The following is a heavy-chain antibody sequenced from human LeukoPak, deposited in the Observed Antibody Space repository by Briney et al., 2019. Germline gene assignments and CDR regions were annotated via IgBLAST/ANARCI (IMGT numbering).Heavy chain of an antibody. V-gene: IGHV3-73*01. CDR2: IRSKANSYAT. Sequence: TGGSLRLSCAASGFTFSGSAMHWVRQVSGKGLEWVGRIRSKANSYATAYAASVKGRFTISRDDSKNTAYLQMNSLKTEDTAVYYCTRHAARGVPFDYWGQGTLVTVSS. CDR1: GFTFSGSA. J-gene: IGHJ4*02. D-gene: IGHD3-10*01. CDR3: TRHAARGVPFDY.